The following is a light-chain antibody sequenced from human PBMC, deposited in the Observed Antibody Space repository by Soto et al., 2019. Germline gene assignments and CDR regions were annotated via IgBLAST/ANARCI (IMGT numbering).Light chain of an antibody. CDR3: QSYDSSLRGLV. Sequence: VLAQPPSVSGAPGQRVTISCTGSSSNIGAGYDVHWYQHLPGTAPKLLVHTNSNRPSGVPDRFSGSKSGSSASLAITGLQADDEADYYCQSYDSSLRGLVFGGGTKVTVL. J-gene: IGLJ1*01. CDR1: SSNIGAGYD. V-gene: IGLV1-40*01. CDR2: TNS.